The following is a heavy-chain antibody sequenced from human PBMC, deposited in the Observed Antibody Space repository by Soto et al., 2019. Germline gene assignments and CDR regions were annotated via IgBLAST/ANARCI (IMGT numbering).Heavy chain of an antibody. CDR1: GTTFSNFA. CDR3: VRGPDYEGYFDY. J-gene: IGHJ4*02. D-gene: IGHD3-22*01. Sequence: QVRLVQSGAEVKKTGSSVKVSCEASGTTFSNFAIGWVRQAPGQGLEWMGGIILPFGTPNYAQKFHGRVTISADESMTTAYMELRGLRSEDTAVYYCVRGPDYEGYFDYWGQGTLVTVSS. CDR2: IILPFGTP. V-gene: IGHV1-69*12.